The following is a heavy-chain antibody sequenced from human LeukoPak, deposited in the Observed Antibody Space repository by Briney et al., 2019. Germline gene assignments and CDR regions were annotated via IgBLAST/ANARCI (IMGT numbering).Heavy chain of an antibody. CDR1: GFTFSTYA. V-gene: IGHV3-23*01. D-gene: IGHD3-22*01. CDR2: VSCSGGST. J-gene: IGHJ4*02. Sequence: GGSLRLSCSASGFTFSTYAMSWVRQAPGKGLEWVSAVSCSGGSTYYADSVKGRFTISRDNSRNTVYLQMNSLRAEDTAVYYCAKSKGYQGGYYDSSGYPYFDYWGQGTLVTVSS. CDR3: AKSKGYQGGYYDSSGYPYFDY.